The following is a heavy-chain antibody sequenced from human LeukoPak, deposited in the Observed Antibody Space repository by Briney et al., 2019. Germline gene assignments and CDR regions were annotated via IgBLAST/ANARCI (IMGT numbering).Heavy chain of an antibody. Sequence: PSETLSLTCTVSGGSISSSSYYWGWIRQPPGKGLEWIGSIYYSGSTYYNPSLKSRVTISVDTSKNQFSLKLSSVTAADTAVYYCARHRDNGNPEFDYWGQGTLVTVSS. CDR1: GGSISSSSYY. J-gene: IGHJ4*02. CDR3: ARHRDNGNPEFDY. V-gene: IGHV4-39*07. D-gene: IGHD1-14*01. CDR2: IYYSGST.